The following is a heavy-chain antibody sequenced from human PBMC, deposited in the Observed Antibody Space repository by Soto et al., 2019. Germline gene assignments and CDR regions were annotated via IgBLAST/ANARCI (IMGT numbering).Heavy chain of an antibody. CDR1: GFTFTSSA. Sequence: SVKVSCKASGFTFTSSAVQWVRQARGQRLEWIGWIVVGSGNTNYAQKFQERVTSSRDTSKNTLYLQMNSLRAEDTALYYCAKGRSYYYYYGVDVWGQGTTVTVSS. J-gene: IGHJ6*02. V-gene: IGHV1-58*01. CDR2: IVVGSGNT. CDR3: AKGRSYYYYYGVDV.